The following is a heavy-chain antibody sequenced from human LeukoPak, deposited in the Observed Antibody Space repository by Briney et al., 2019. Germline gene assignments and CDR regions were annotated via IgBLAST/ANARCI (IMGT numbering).Heavy chain of an antibody. CDR2: IISKTSGGTT. Sequence: RGSRTLSCAASGLTFANAWMSWVRQAPGKGLEWVARIISKTSGGTTDYAAPVKGRFTISRDDSKTTLYLQMNSLKTEDTAVYYCTTYRYNYGSTGYSYFDFWGQGTLVTVSS. V-gene: IGHV3-15*01. CDR1: GLTFANAW. D-gene: IGHD5-18*01. CDR3: TTYRYNYGSTGYSYFDF. J-gene: IGHJ4*02.